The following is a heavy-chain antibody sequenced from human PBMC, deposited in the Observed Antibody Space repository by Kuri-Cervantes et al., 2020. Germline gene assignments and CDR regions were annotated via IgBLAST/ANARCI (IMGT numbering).Heavy chain of an antibody. Sequence: SETLSLTCTVSGGSISSGSYYWSWIRQPAGKGLEWIGRIYTSGSTNYNPSLKSRVTISVDTSKYQFSLKLSSVTAADTAVYYCARVNIAVAGTFDYWGQGTLVTVSS. V-gene: IGHV4-61*02. J-gene: IGHJ4*02. CDR2: IYTSGST. CDR1: GGSISSGSYY. CDR3: ARVNIAVAGTFDY. D-gene: IGHD6-19*01.